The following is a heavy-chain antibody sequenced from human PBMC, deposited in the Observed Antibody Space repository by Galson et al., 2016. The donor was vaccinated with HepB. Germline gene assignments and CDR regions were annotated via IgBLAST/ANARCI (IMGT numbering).Heavy chain of an antibody. J-gene: IGHJ4*02. V-gene: IGHV4-4*02. Sequence: LSLTCAVSGDSISSDNWWSWIRQSPGEGLEWIGDIYHSGLTNYNPSLKSRVTISVDKSKNQFSLRLNSVTAADTAIYYCVTGHCRGYSCSPTTHWGQGTLVTVSS. CDR1: GDSISSDNW. CDR3: VTGHCRGYSCSPTTH. D-gene: IGHD2-15*01. CDR2: IYHSGLT.